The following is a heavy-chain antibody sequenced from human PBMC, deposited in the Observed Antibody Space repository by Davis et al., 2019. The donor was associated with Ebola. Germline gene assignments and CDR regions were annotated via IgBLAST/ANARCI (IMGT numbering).Heavy chain of an antibody. J-gene: IGHJ4*02. V-gene: IGHV3-23*01. CDR3: AKRANISHETYCSGGSCSHFDY. CDR2: ISGSGGST. Sequence: PGASLRPSCAASGFTFSSYEMNWVRQAPGKELEWVSAISGSGGSTYYADSVKGRFTISRDNSKNTLYLQMNSLRAEDTAVYYCAKRANISHETYCSGGSCSHFDYWGQGTLVTVSS. CDR1: GFTFSSYE. D-gene: IGHD2-15*01.